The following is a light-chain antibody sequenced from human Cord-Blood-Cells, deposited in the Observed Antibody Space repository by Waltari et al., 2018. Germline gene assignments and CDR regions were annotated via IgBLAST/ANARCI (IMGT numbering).Light chain of an antibody. CDR1: QGISNY. J-gene: IGKJ1*01. V-gene: IGKV1-27*01. CDR3: QKYNSAPRT. CDR2: AAS. Sequence: DIQMNQSPSSLSSSVGDRVIITGRASQGISNYLAWYQQKRGKVPKLLIYAASTFKSGVPSRFSGIGFGKNLTLTISGLQPEDVETYYCQKYNSAPRTFGQGTKVEIK.